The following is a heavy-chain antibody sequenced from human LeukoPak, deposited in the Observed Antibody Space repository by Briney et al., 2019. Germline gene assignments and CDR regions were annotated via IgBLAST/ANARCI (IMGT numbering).Heavy chain of an antibody. CDR3: ASTSGWYEPIDY. D-gene: IGHD6-19*01. V-gene: IGHV3-33*01. CDR2: IWYDGSNK. Sequence: GGSLRLSCAASGFTLSSYGMHWVRQSPGKGLEWVAAIWYDGSNKYYADSVKGRFTISRDNSKNTLYLQMNSLRAEDTAVYYCASTSGWYEPIDYWGQGTLVTVSS. J-gene: IGHJ4*02. CDR1: GFTLSSYG.